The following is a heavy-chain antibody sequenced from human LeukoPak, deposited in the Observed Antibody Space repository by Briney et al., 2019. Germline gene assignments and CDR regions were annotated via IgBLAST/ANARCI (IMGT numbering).Heavy chain of an antibody. CDR2: IIPIFGTA. V-gene: IGHV1-69*13. Sequence: SVKVSCKASGYTFTGYYMHWVRQAPGQGLEWMGGIIPIFGTADYAQKFQGRVTITADESTSTAYMELNSLRSEDTAVYYCARDPSMIRGENTPYFDYWGQGTLVTVSS. D-gene: IGHD3-10*01. J-gene: IGHJ4*02. CDR1: GYTFTGYY. CDR3: ARDPSMIRGENTPYFDY.